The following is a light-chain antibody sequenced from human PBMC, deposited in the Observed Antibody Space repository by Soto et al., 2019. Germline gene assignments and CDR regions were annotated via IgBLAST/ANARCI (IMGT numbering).Light chain of an antibody. V-gene: IGKV3D-15*01. Sequence: DIVLTQSPASMSLSPGERATLSCMCSQSVVSDLAWYQQKPGQAPRLVIYDIFTRATGVPTRISGSGSGTEFTLTISSLQSEDFAVYYCQQYNSWPLTFGGGTKVDIK. J-gene: IGKJ4*01. CDR1: QSVVSD. CDR2: DIF. CDR3: QQYNSWPLT.